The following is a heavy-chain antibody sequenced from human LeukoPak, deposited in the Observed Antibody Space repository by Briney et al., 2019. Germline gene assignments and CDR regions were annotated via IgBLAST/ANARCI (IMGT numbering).Heavy chain of an antibody. CDR2: VTPIYGTP. D-gene: IGHD7-27*01. CDR1: GGSFSTSG. V-gene: IGHV1-69*05. J-gene: IGHJ6*03. CDR3: ARDHWGIVENGYDYFYYDMDV. Sequence: SVKVSCKASGGSFSTSGFSWVRQAPGQGFEWMGGVTPIYGTPSYAQKFQGKVTITTDESTSTVYMELSSLRSEDTAVYYCARDHWGIVENGYDYFYYDMDVWGKGTTVTVSS.